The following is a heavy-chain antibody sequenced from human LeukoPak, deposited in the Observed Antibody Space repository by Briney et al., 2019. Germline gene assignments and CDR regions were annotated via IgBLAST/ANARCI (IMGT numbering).Heavy chain of an antibody. J-gene: IGHJ4*02. D-gene: IGHD3-10*01. CDR2: IYYSGST. Sequence: SETLSLTCTVSGGSISSSGYYWGWIRQPPGKGLEWIGSIYYSGSTYYNPSLRSRVTISVDTSKNQFSLKLSSVTAADTAVYYCARQFSYYGPLDYWGQGTLVTVSS. CDR1: GGSISSSGYY. V-gene: IGHV4-39*07. CDR3: ARQFSYYGPLDY.